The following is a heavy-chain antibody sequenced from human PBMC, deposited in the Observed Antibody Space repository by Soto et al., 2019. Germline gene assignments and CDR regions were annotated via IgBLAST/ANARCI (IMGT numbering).Heavy chain of an antibody. CDR2: IIPILGIA. CDR1: GGTFSSYT. Sequence: ASVKVSCKASGGTFSSYTISWVRQAPGQGLEWMGRIIPILGIANYAQKFQGRVTITADKSTSTAYMELSSLRSEDTAVYYCAGSPGLSRISGTTLGAWGQGILVTVSS. D-gene: IGHD1-7*01. J-gene: IGHJ5*01. V-gene: IGHV1-69*02. CDR3: AGSPGLSRISGTTLGA.